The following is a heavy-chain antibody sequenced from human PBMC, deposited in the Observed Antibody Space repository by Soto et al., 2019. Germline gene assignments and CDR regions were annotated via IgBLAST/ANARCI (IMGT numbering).Heavy chain of an antibody. V-gene: IGHV3-30-3*01. Sequence: QVQLVESGGGVVQPGRSLRLSCAASGFTFSSFSLHWVRQAPGKGLEWLALISYYGSNKYNADSVKGRFTISRDNSNNTLFLRLNSLRPEDTAVYYCARTTTVAGTPEFDYWGQGTLVTVSS. CDR1: GFTFSSFS. CDR2: ISYYGSNK. J-gene: IGHJ4*02. CDR3: ARTTTVAGTPEFDY. D-gene: IGHD6-19*01.